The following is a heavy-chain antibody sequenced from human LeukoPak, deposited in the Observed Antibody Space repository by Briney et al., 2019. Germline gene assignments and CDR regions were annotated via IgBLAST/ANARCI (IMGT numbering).Heavy chain of an antibody. V-gene: IGHV4-31*03. CDR3: AREKTAYYYDSSGSSEGAFDI. D-gene: IGHD3-22*01. J-gene: IGHJ3*02. Sequence: PSETLSLTCTVSGGSISSGGYYWSWIRQHPGKGLEWIGYVYYSGSTYYNPSLKSRVTISVDTSKNQFSLKLSSVTAADTAVYYCAREKTAYYYDSSGSSEGAFDIWGQGTMVTVSS. CDR2: VYYSGST. CDR1: GGSISSGGYY.